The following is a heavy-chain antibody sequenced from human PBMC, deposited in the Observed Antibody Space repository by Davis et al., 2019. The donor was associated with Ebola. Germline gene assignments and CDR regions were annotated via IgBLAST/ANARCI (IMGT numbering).Heavy chain of an antibody. D-gene: IGHD3-3*01. CDR2: ISSSSSYI. Sequence: GESLKISCAASGFTFSSYSMNWVRQAPGKGLEWVSSISSSSSYIYYADSVKGRFTISRDNAKNSLYLQMNSLRAKDTAVYYCARDQSYFGLDYWGQGTLVTVSS. V-gene: IGHV3-21*01. CDR1: GFTFSSYS. J-gene: IGHJ4*02. CDR3: ARDQSYFGLDY.